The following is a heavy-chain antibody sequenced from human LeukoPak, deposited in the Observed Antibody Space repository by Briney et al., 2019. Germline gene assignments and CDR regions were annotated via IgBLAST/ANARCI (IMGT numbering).Heavy chain of an antibody. CDR2: IYYSGST. CDR1: GGSISSSSYY. CDR3: ARDGPSVYFDY. Sequence: PSETLSLTCTVSGGSISSSSYYWGWIRQPPGKGLEWIGSIYYSGSTYYNPSLKSRVTISVDTSKNHFSLKLDSVTAADTAVYYCARDGPSVYFDYWGQGILVTVSS. V-gene: IGHV4-39*02. J-gene: IGHJ4*02.